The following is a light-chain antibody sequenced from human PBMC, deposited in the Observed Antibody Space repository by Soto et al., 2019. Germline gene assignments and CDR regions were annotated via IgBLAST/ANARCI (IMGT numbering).Light chain of an antibody. CDR3: QQRGSWPLT. J-gene: IGKJ4*01. V-gene: IGKV3-11*01. CDR1: QSVSSY. CDR2: DAS. Sequence: EIVLTQSPATLSLSPGERATLSCRASQSVSSYLAWYQQKPGQAPRLLIYDASNRATGIPAMFSGGGSGTDFTLTISSLEPEDFAVYYCQQRGSWPLTFGGGTKVEIK.